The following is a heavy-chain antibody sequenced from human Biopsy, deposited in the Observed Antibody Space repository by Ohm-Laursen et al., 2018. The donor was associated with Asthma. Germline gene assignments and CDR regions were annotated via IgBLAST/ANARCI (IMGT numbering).Heavy chain of an antibody. V-gene: IGHV3-30*03. CDR3: ASQSSGPDFWSGYYYFDY. D-gene: IGHD3-3*01. CDR1: GFSFSEFV. J-gene: IGHJ4*02. Sequence: SLRLSCAASGFSFSEFVMHWVRQAPGKGLEWVAVISYDGSNKYYADSVKGRFTISRDNSKNTLYLQMNSLRAEDTAVYYCASQSSGPDFWSGYYYFDYWGQGTLVTVSS. CDR2: ISYDGSNK.